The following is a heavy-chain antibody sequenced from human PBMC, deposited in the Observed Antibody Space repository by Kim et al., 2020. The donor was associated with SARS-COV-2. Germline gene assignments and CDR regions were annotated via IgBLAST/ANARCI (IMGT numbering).Heavy chain of an antibody. CDR1: GFTFSTYS. V-gene: IGHV3-48*02. D-gene: IGHD6-13*01. Sequence: GGSLRLSCAASGFTFSTYSMNWVRQAPGKGLQWVAYISNSGDVSHYADAVKGRFTISRDNAETSLYLQMNSLRDEDTAVYYCARDYSPDHDYYGMDVWGQGTTVTVS. CDR3: ARDYSPDHDYYGMDV. J-gene: IGHJ6*02. CDR2: ISNSGDVS.